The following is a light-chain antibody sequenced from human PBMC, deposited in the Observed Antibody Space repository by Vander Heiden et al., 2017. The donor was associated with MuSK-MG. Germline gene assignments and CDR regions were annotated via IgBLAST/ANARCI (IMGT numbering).Light chain of an antibody. Sequence: CRASQSISSYLNWYQQKPGKAPKLLIYAASRLKSGVPSKVSGSGSGTDFTLTISRLQPEDFATYYCQQRDSTPRTFGQGTKVEIK. CDR2: AAS. CDR3: QQRDSTPRT. J-gene: IGKJ1*01. CDR1: QSISSY. V-gene: IGKV1-39*01.